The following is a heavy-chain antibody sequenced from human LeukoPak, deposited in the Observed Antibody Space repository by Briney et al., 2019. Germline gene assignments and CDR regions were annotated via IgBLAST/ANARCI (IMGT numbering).Heavy chain of an antibody. J-gene: IGHJ1*01. D-gene: IGHD3-22*01. CDR3: ARGNDYYDSSGYYPYFQH. CDR1: GGSISSYY. V-gene: IGHV4-59*01. CDR2: IYYSGST. Sequence: WETLSLTCTVSGGSISSYYWSWIRQPPGKGLEWIGYIYYSGSTNYNPSLKSRVTISVDTSKNQFSLKLSSVTAADTAVYYCARGNDYYDSSGYYPYFQHWGQGTLVTVSS.